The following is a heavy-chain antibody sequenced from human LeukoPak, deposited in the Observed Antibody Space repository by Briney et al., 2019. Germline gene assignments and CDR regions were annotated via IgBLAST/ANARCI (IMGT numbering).Heavy chain of an antibody. CDR3: HFKYCSSSTCFYYFDY. V-gene: IGHV4-30-4*08. J-gene: IGHJ4*02. CDR2: IYYSGST. CDR1: GDSISSRDYY. Sequence: SETLSLTCSVSGDSISSRDYYWSWIRQPPGKGLEWIGYIYYSGSTSYNPSLKSRVTISVDTSKNQFSLRLSSVTAADTAVYYCHFKYCSSSTCFYYFDYWGQGTLVTVSS. D-gene: IGHD2-2*01.